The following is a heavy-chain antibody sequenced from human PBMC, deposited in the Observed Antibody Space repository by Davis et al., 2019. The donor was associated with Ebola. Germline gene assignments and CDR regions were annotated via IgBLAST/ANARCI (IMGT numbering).Heavy chain of an antibody. CDR2: ASGYTGNT. CDR1: GYIFSSYG. D-gene: IGHD3/OR15-3a*01. V-gene: IGHV1-18*01. CDR3: ARGTYFDY. Sequence: ASVKVSCKTSGYIFSSYGITWVRQAPGQGLEWMGWASGYTGNTFYAQKFQGRVSMTTDASTTTAYLELRSLRSDDTAVYFCARGTYFDYWGQGTLVTVSS. J-gene: IGHJ4*02.